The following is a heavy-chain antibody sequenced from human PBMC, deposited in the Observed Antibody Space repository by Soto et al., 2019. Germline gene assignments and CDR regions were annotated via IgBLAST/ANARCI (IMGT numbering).Heavy chain of an antibody. V-gene: IGHV3-23*01. CDR2: ISGSGGST. Sequence: EVQLLESGGGLVQPGGSLRPSCAASGFTFSSYAMSWVRQAPGKGLEWVSAISGSGGSTYYADSVKGRFTISRDNSKNTLYLQMNSLRAEDTAVYYCAKDSACSSTSCYYHFDYWGQGTLVTVSS. D-gene: IGHD2-2*01. CDR1: GFTFSSYA. CDR3: AKDSACSSTSCYYHFDY. J-gene: IGHJ4*02.